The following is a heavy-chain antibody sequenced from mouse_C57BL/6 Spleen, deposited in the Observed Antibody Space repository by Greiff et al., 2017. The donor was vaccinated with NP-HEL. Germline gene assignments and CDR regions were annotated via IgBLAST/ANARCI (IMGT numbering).Heavy chain of an antibody. J-gene: IGHJ2*01. CDR2: IDPSDSYT. CDR3: ARPLYDYDRTYYFDY. Sequence: QVQLQQPGAELVMPGASVKLSCKASGYTFTSYWMHWVKQRPGQGLEWIGEIDPSDSYTNYNQKFKGKSTLTVDKSSSTAYMQLSSLTSEDSAVYYCARPLYDYDRTYYFDYWGQGTTLTVSS. CDR1: GYTFTSYW. D-gene: IGHD2-4*01. V-gene: IGHV1-69*01.